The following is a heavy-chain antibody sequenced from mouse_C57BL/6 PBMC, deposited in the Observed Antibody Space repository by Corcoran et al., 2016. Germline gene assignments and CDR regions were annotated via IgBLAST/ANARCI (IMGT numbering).Heavy chain of an antibody. V-gene: IGHV1-26*01. Sequence: EVQLQQSGPELVKPGASVKISCKASGYTFTDYYMNWVKQSHGKSLEWIGDINPNNGGTSYNQKFKGKATLTVDKSSSTAYMELRSLTSEDSAVYYCARGDGNHRAMDYWGQGTSATVSS. CDR1: GYTFTDYY. D-gene: IGHD2-1*01. J-gene: IGHJ4*01. CDR3: ARGDGNHRAMDY. CDR2: INPNNGGT.